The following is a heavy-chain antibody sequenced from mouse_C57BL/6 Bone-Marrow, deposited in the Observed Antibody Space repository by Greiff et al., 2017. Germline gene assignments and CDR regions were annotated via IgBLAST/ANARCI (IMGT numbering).Heavy chain of an antibody. D-gene: IGHD1-1*01. CDR1: GYSITSGYY. V-gene: IGHV3-6*01. J-gene: IGHJ1*03. CDR3: ARGTVVATRYFDV. CDR2: ISYDGSN. Sequence: DVKLQESGPGLVKPSQSLSLSCSVTGYSITSGYYWNWIRQLPGNKLEWMGYISYDGSNNYNPSLKNRISITRDTSKNQFFLKLNSVTTEDTATYYCARGTVVATRYFDVWGTGTTVTVSS.